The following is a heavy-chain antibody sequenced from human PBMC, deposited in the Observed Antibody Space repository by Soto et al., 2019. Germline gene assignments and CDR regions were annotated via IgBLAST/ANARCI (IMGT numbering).Heavy chain of an antibody. Sequence: EVQVLESGGGLVQPGGSLRLSCAASGFTFSMSAMTWVRQAPGKGLEWVSTTGLNGRTTYYADSVKGRFTVSGDNYNNKQDLHMSSLRAEDMDVYYCATVHSTARSCDYWGQGTQGGVAS. CDR3: ATVHSTARSCDY. V-gene: IGHV3-23*01. CDR2: TGLNGRTT. J-gene: IGHJ4*02. CDR1: GFTFSMSA. D-gene: IGHD5-18*01.